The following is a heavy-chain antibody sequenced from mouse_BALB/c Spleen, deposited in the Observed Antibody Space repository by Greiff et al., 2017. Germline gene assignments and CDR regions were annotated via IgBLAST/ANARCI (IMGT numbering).Heavy chain of an antibody. CDR3: ARIYYGNYYFDY. Sequence: EVHLVESGGGLVQPGGSLKLSCAASGFTFSSYGMSWVRQTPDKRLELVETINSNGGSTYYPDSVKGRFTISRDNAKNTLYLQMSSLKSEDTAMYYCARIYYGNYYFDYWGQGTTLTVSS. D-gene: IGHD2-1*01. J-gene: IGHJ2*01. CDR2: INSNGGST. CDR1: GFTFSSYG. V-gene: IGHV5-6-3*01.